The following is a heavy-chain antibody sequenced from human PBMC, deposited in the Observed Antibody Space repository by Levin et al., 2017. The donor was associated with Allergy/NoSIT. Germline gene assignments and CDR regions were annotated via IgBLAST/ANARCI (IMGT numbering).Heavy chain of an antibody. Sequence: QPGGSLRLSCAASGFTFSTYAMAWVRQAPGKGLEWVSGISSSGRDTHYANSVKGRFTISRDNSKNTLFLQMISLRLDDTAVYFCAKYTVTTSLGEHWGQGTLVTVSS. V-gene: IGHV3-23*01. CDR3: AKYTVTTSLGEH. D-gene: IGHD4-17*01. J-gene: IGHJ4*02. CDR2: ISSSGRDT. CDR1: GFTFSTYA.